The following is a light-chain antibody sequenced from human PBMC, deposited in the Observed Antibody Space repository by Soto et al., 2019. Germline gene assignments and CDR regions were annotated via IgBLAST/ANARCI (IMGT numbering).Light chain of an antibody. CDR3: QQYGSWWT. J-gene: IGKJ1*01. Sequence: EIVLTQSPGTLTLSPGHRATLSCRASQSVSSSYLAWYQQKPGQAPRLLIYGASSRATGIPDRFSGSGSGTDFTLTISRLEPEDFAVYYCQQYGSWWTFGQGTKVDIK. V-gene: IGKV3-20*01. CDR1: QSVSSSY. CDR2: GAS.